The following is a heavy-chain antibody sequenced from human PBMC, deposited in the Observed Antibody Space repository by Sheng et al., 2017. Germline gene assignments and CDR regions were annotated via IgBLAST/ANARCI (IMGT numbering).Heavy chain of an antibody. CDR2: IYYSGST. CDR1: GGSISSYY. J-gene: IGHJ2*01. CDR3: ARDQGGYSSCWERVWYFDL. D-gene: IGHD6-19*01. V-gene: IGHV4-59*01. Sequence: QVQLQESGPGLVKPSETLSLTCTVSGGSISSYYWSWIRQPPGKGLEWIGYIYYSGSTNYNPSLKSRVTISVDTSKNQFSLKLSSVTAADTAVYYCARDQGGYSSCWERVWYFDLWGLAPWS.